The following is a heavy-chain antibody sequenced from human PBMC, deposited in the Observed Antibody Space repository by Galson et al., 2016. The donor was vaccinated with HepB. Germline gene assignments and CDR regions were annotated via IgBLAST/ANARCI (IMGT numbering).Heavy chain of an antibody. J-gene: IGHJ6*02. CDR1: GYSFSNYD. D-gene: IGHD2-2*01. Sequence: SVKVSCKASGYSFSNYDINWVRQATGQGLQWMGWMQPNSGDTGFAQKFQGRVTMTRTTTISTAYLELSSLRSEDSAGYYCARADCSSTSCYYFGMDVWGRGTTVTVS. CDR3: ARADCSSTSCYYFGMDV. CDR2: MQPNSGDT. V-gene: IGHV1-8*01.